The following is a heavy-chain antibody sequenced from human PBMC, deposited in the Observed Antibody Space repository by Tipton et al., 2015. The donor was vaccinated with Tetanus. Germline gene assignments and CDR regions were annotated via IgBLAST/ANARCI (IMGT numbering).Heavy chain of an antibody. CDR1: GGSFSGYY. D-gene: IGHD5-12*01. Sequence: GLVKPSETLSLTCAVYGGSFSGYYWSWIRQPPGKGLEWIGSINYSGSTYYNPSLKSRVTLSVDTSKNHFSLKLSSVTAADTTLYYCARQPISSGYRLFDYWGQGTLVTVSS. CDR3: ARQPISSGYRLFDY. V-gene: IGHV4-34*01. J-gene: IGHJ4*02. CDR2: INYSGST.